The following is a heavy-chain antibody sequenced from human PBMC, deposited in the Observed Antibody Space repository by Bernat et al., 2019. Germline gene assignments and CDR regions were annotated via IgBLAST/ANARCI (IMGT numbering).Heavy chain of an antibody. Sequence: QVQLVESGGGVVQPGRSLRLSCAASGFTFSSYAMHWVRQAPGKGLEWVAVISYDGSNKYYADSVKGRFTISRDNSKNTLYLQMNSLRAEDTAVYYCARDLLGDVVSGMDVWGQGTTVTVSS. CDR1: GFTFSSYA. CDR2: ISYDGSNK. CDR3: ARDLLGDVVSGMDV. V-gene: IGHV3-30-3*01. D-gene: IGHD3-16*01. J-gene: IGHJ6*02.